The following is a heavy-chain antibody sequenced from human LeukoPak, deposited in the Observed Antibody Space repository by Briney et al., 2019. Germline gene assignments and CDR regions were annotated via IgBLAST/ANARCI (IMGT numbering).Heavy chain of an antibody. D-gene: IGHD3-3*02. V-gene: IGHV3-21*01. CDR2: ISSSSSYI. CDR1: GFTFSSYS. J-gene: IGHJ5*02. Sequence: GGSLRLSCAASGFTFSSYSMNWVRQAPGKGLEWVSSISSSSSYIYYADSVKGRFTISRDNAKNSLYLQMNSLRAEDTAVYYCARDLLGMPPASWFDPWGQGTLVTVSS. CDR3: ARDLLGMPPASWFDP.